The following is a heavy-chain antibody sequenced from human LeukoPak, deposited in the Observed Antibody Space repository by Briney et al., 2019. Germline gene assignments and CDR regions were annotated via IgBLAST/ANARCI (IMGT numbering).Heavy chain of an antibody. Sequence: GGSLRLSCAASGFTFSSSAMSWVRQVPGKGLEWVSAITGSGGTTYYADSVKGRFTISRDTSKNTLYLQMNGLRAEDTAVYYCASHERGYSYGPDYWGQGTLVTVSS. CDR3: ASHERGYSYGPDY. D-gene: IGHD5-18*01. CDR1: GFTFSSSA. V-gene: IGHV3-23*01. CDR2: ITGSGGTT. J-gene: IGHJ4*02.